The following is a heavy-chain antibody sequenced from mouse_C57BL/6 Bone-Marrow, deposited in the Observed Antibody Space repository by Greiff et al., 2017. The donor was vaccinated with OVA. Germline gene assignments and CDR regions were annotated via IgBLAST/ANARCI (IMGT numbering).Heavy chain of an antibody. CDR1: GYAFSSYW. Sequence: VQRVESGAELVKPGASVKISCKASGYAFSSYWMNWVKQRPGKGLEWIGQIYPGDGDTNYNGKFKGKATLTADKSSSTAYMQLSSLTSEDSAVYFCASPGGFAYWGQGTLVTVSA. CDR2: IYPGDGDT. CDR3: ASPGGFAY. J-gene: IGHJ3*01. V-gene: IGHV1-80*01.